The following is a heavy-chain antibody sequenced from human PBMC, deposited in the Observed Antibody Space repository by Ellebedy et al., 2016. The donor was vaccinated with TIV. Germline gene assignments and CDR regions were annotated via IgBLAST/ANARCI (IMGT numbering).Heavy chain of an antibody. D-gene: IGHD2-2*02. V-gene: IGHV1-3*01. Sequence: AASVKVSCKASGYTFSTYAMHWVRQAPGHRLEWMGWINAGTANTKYSQKFQGRVTMTTDTSTSTAYMELRSLRSDDTAVYYCARDCSSTSCYMEDYYGMDVWGQGTTVTVSS. CDR2: INAGTANT. CDR3: ARDCSSTSCYMEDYYGMDV. J-gene: IGHJ6*02. CDR1: GYTFSTYA.